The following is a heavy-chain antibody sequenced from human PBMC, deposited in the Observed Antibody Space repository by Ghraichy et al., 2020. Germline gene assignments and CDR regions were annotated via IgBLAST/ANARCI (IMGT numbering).Heavy chain of an antibody. V-gene: IGHV3-30*18. CDR2: MSYEGSNR. D-gene: IGHD4-17*01. J-gene: IGHJ4*02. CDR3: AKDKGIYGDQAFDS. Sequence: GGSLRLSCTASGFNFPHYPMHWVRQAPGKGLEWVALMSYEGSNRYYAESVKGRFTISKDNSKNTLYLQMDSLRTEDTAVYYCAKDKGIYGDQAFDSWGQGTLVTVSS. CDR1: GFNFPHYP.